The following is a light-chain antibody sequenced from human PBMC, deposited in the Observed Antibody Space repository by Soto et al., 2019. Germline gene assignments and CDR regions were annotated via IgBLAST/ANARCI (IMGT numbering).Light chain of an antibody. CDR3: QQYKRYALT. CDR2: DGF. Sequence: DIQMTLSPSTLSASVGDRVTITCRARQSINNWLAWYQQKPGKAPKLLMYDGFSLESVVPLRVSGSGFGTEFTLTISSLQPDDSATYYCQQYKRYALTFGGGTKVEIK. V-gene: IGKV1-5*01. J-gene: IGKJ4*01. CDR1: QSINNW.